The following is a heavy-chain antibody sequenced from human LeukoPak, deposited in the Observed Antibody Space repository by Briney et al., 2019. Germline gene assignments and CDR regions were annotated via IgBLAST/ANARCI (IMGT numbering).Heavy chain of an antibody. Sequence: ASVKVSCKASGGTFSNYAFSWVRQAPGQGLEWMGGITPIFGTTNYAQKFQGRVTITTDESTSTVYMELSSLRSEDTAVYYCAKVALGEINYYYMDVWGKGTTVTVSS. CDR3: AKVALGEINYYYMDV. CDR1: GGTFSNYA. V-gene: IGHV1-69*05. J-gene: IGHJ6*03. CDR2: ITPIFGTT.